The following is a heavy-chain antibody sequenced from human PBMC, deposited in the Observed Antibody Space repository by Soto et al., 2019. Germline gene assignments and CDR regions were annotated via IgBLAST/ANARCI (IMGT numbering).Heavy chain of an antibody. V-gene: IGHV3-15*01. J-gene: IGHJ4*02. CDR1: GFPFTNAW. CDR3: TTYDYIWGSDRYSWAY. D-gene: IGHD3-16*02. CDR2: VLSKADGGET. Sequence: GGSPRLSCAASGFPFTNAWMSWVRQVPGKGLEWIARVLSKADGGETDYAAPVKDRFTISRDDSRNTLHLQMNSLRTEDTAVYYCTTYDYIWGSDRYSWAYWGQGALVTVSS.